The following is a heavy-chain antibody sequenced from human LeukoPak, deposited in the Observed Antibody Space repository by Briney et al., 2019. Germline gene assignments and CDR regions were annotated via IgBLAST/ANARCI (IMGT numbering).Heavy chain of an antibody. Sequence: PGGSLRLSCAASGFTFSSYGMHWVRQAPGKGLEWVAFIRYDGSNKYYADSVKGRFTVSRDNSKNTLYLQMNSLRAEDTAVYYCAKDPPYCSSTSCYEEVGCMDVWGKGTTVTVSS. V-gene: IGHV3-30*02. CDR2: IRYDGSNK. CDR1: GFTFSSYG. D-gene: IGHD2-2*01. CDR3: AKDPPYCSSTSCYEEVGCMDV. J-gene: IGHJ6*03.